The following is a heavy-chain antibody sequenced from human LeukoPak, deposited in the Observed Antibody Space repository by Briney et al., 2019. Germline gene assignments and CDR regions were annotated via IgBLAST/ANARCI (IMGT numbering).Heavy chain of an antibody. J-gene: IGHJ6*03. CDR3: ARGKRGSYRVVYYYCMDV. Sequence: SETLSLTCTVSGGSISSYYWSWIRQPPGKGLEWIGEIYHSGSTNYNPSLKSRVTVSVDTSKNQFSLKLSSVTAADTAVYYCARGKRGSYRVVYYYCMDVWGKGTTVTVSS. CDR2: IYHSGST. CDR1: GGSISSYY. D-gene: IGHD3-16*02. V-gene: IGHV4-34*01.